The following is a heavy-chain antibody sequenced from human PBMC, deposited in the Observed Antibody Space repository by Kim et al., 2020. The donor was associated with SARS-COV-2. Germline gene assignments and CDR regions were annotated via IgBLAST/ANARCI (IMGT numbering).Heavy chain of an antibody. CDR2: SET. J-gene: IGHJ4*02. Sequence: SETHYVDTMKGRLTISKDTAKNVGYRQWNSVRDEDTAVYYCTRVFHGVFDHWGQGTLVTVSS. V-gene: IGHV3-7*01. D-gene: IGHD3-16*01. CDR3: TRVFHGVFDH.